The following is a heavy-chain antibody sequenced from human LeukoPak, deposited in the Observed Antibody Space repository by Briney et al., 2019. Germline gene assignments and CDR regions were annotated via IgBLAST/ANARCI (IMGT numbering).Heavy chain of an antibody. D-gene: IGHD2-2*01. J-gene: IGHJ3*02. CDR2: IYYSGST. CDR1: GGSISSYY. V-gene: IGHV4-59*01. CDR3: ATYCSSTSCYEPYDAFDI. Sequence: SETLSLTRTVSGGSISSYYWSWMRRPPGKGGEWMGYIYYSGSTNYNPSLKRRVAISVDTSKNQFSLKLSSVTAADTAVYYCATYCSSTSCYEPYDAFDIWGQGTMVTVSS.